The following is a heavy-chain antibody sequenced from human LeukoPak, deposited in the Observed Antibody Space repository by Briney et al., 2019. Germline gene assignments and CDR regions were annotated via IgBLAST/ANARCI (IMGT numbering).Heavy chain of an antibody. D-gene: IGHD3-10*01. CDR1: GGTFSSYA. Sequence: SVKVSCKASGGTFSSYAISWVRQAPGQGLEWMGGIIPIFGTANYAQKFQGRVTITADRSTSTAYMELSSLRSEDTAVYYCARENYYGSGSYYTWGQGTLVTVSS. CDR2: IIPIFGTA. V-gene: IGHV1-69*06. CDR3: ARENYYGSGSYYT. J-gene: IGHJ5*02.